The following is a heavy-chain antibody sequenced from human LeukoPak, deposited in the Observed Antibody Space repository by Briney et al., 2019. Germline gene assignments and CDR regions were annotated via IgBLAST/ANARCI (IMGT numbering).Heavy chain of an antibody. V-gene: IGHV1-18*01. CDR1: GYTFTSYG. J-gene: IGHJ4*02. Sequence: GASVKVSCKASGYTFTSYGISWVRQAPGQGLEWMGWISAYNGNTNYAQKFQGRVTMTTDRSTNTGYMDLRSLRSDDTAVYYCARDRRGYNGILRYWGQGALVTVSS. D-gene: IGHD1-1*01. CDR2: ISAYNGNT. CDR3: ARDRRGYNGILRY.